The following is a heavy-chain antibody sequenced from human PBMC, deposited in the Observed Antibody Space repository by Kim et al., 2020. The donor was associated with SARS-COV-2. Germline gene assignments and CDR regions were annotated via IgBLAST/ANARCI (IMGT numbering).Heavy chain of an antibody. J-gene: IGHJ3*02. CDR3: ARPICSGGSCYPLLWVNDAFDI. D-gene: IGHD2-15*01. CDR2: IDPSDSYT. Sequence: GESLKISCKGSGYSFTSYWISWVRQMPGKGLEWMGRIDPSDSYTNYSPSFQGHVTISADKSISTAYLQWSSLKASDTAMYYCARPICSGGSCYPLLWVNDAFDIWGQGTMVTVSS. V-gene: IGHV5-10-1*01. CDR1: GYSFTSYW.